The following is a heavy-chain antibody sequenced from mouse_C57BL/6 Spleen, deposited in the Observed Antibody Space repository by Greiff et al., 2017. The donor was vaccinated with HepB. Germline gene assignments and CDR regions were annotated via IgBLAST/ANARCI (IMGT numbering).Heavy chain of an antibody. J-gene: IGHJ1*03. CDR3: ARRYYGSSTWYFDV. CDR2: INPNYGTT. Sequence: EVQLQESGPELVKPGASVKISCKASGYSFTDYNMNWVKQSNGKSLEWIGVINPNYGTTSYNQKFKGKATLTVDQSSSTAYMQLNSLTSEDSAVYYCARRYYGSSTWYFDVWGTGTTVTVSS. CDR1: GYSFTDYN. V-gene: IGHV1-39*01. D-gene: IGHD1-1*01.